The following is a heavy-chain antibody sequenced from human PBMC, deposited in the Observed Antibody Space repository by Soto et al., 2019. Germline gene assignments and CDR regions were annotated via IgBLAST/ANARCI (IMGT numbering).Heavy chain of an antibody. Sequence: QITLKESGPTLVRPTQTLTLTCTFSGFSFSNSGVAVAWIRQPPGKALEWLALVFWNDDKRYSPSLSDRLTITKDTYENQVVLRMTNMDPVDTDTYYCAHITHCGRDCSFDSWGQGTLVSVSS. J-gene: IGHJ4*02. CDR2: VFWNDDK. D-gene: IGHD2-21*02. CDR1: GFSFSNSGVA. CDR3: AHITHCGRDCSFDS. V-gene: IGHV2-5*01.